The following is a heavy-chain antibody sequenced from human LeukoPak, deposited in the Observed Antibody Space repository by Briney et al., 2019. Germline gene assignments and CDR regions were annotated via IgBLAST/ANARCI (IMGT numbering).Heavy chain of an antibody. CDR2: ISSSSTI. J-gene: IGHJ4*02. Sequence: GGSLRLSCAASGLTFRNYAMSWVRQAPGKGLEWVSSISSSSTIYYADSVKGRFTISRDNAKNSLYLQMNSLRAEDTAVYYCARVLHKRNYDSTTYYGYWGQGTLVTVSS. V-gene: IGHV3-69-1*01. CDR1: GLTFRNYA. CDR3: ARVLHKRNYDSTTYYGY. D-gene: IGHD3-22*01.